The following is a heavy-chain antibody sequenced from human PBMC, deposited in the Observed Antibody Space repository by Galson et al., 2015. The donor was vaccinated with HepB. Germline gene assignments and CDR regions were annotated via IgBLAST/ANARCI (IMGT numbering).Heavy chain of an antibody. CDR1: GFTFSNAW. D-gene: IGHD3-10*01. CDR2: IKSKIKGGTT. J-gene: IGHJ6*02. CDR3: TTVRYYYGMDV. Sequence: SLRLSCAASGFTFSNAWMNWVRQAPGKGLEWVARIKSKIKGGTTDYAAPVKGRFTISRDDSKNTLYLQMNSLKTEDTAVYYCTTVRYYYGMDVWGQGTTVTVSS. V-gene: IGHV3-15*07.